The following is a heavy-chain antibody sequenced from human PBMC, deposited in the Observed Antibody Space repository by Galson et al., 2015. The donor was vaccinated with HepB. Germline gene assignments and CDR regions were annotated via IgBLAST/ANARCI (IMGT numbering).Heavy chain of an antibody. CDR1: GGSFTDYA. Sequence: SVKVSCKASGGSFTDYAISWVRQAPGQRLEWMGSIIPIIDSPNYAQKFQGRVTIIADKSTSTSYMEMSSLRSEDTAVYYCARDDDNGENLPMDSWGQGTLVTVSS. V-gene: IGHV1-69*04. D-gene: IGHD4-17*01. J-gene: IGHJ4*02. CDR2: IIPIIDSP. CDR3: ARDDDNGENLPMDS.